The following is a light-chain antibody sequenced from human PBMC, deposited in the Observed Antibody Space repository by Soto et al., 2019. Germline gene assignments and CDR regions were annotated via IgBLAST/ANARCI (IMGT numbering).Light chain of an antibody. V-gene: IGKV3-20*01. CDR3: QQYGRSRGYV. CDR2: GAS. Sequence: EIVLTQSPGTLSLSPGERATLSCRASQSVSGTYLVWYQHKPGQAPRLLIYGASRRAAGIPDRFSGSGSGADFTLTISRLEPEDFAVNYCQQYGRSRGYVFGQGTKLEI. J-gene: IGKJ2*01. CDR1: QSVSGTY.